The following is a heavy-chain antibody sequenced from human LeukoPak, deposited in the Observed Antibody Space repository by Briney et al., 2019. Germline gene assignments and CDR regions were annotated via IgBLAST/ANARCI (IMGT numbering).Heavy chain of an antibody. D-gene: IGHD3-10*01. CDR1: GFTFSSYA. CDR3: ARDRRYGSGNYLYYGMDV. Sequence: PGRSLRLSCEVSGFTFSSYAMHWVRQAPGKGLEWVAVMLYDGSNKYYADSARGRFTISRDDSKNTVYLQIRSLRVEDTAVYYCARDRRYGSGNYLYYGMDVWGQGTTVTVSS. J-gene: IGHJ6*02. CDR2: MLYDGSNK. V-gene: IGHV3-30-3*01.